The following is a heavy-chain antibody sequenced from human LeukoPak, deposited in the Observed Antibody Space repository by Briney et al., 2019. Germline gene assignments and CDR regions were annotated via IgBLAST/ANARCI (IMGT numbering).Heavy chain of an antibody. J-gene: IGHJ5*02. D-gene: IGHD7-27*01. V-gene: IGHV1-46*01. CDR3: ARGLGIGWFDP. CDR1: GYTFTSYY. CDR2: INPSGVST. Sequence: ASVKVSCKASGYTFTSYYMHWVRQAPGQGLEWMGIINPSGVSTIYAQIFQGRVTMTRDTSTSTVYMALSSLRSEDTAVYYCARGLGIGWFDPWGQGTLVTVSS.